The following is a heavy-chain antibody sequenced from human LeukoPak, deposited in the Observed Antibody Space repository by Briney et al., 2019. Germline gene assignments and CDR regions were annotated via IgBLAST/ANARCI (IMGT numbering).Heavy chain of an antibody. V-gene: IGHV3-23*01. CDR2: ISGSGGST. J-gene: IGHJ1*01. CDR3: AKDKLSGSPTKYFQH. CDR1: GFTFSSYA. D-gene: IGHD1-26*01. Sequence: GXSLXLSCAASGFTFSSYAMSWVRQAPGKGLEWVSAISGSGGSTYYADSVKGRFTISRDNSKNTLYLQMNSLRAEDTAVYYCAKDKLSGSPTKYFQHWGQGTLVTVSS.